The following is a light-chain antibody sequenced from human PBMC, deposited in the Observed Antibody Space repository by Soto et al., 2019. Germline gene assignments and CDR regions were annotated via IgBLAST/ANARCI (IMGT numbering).Light chain of an antibody. CDR2: DAS. V-gene: IGKV3-20*01. CDR3: QQFSNDPLT. Sequence: EFVLTQSPGTLSLSPGERATLSCRASQTVRNNYLAWYQQKPGQAPRLLIYDASSRATGIPDRFSGGGSGTDFTLTISRLEPEDFAVYYCQQFSNDPLTFGGGTKVDIK. CDR1: QTVRNNY. J-gene: IGKJ4*01.